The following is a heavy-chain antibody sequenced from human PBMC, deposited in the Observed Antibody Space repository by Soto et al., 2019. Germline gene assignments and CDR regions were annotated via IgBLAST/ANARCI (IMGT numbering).Heavy chain of an antibody. CDR1: GFTFSNYG. D-gene: IGHD3-22*01. CDR2: IWHDGSKR. Sequence: QVQLVETGGGVVQPGRSLRLSCAASGFTFSNYGMHWVRQAPGKGLEWVAVIWHDGSKRYYVESVKGRFTISRDNSKSTLFLHMNSLRAEDTAVYYCGRYDGSGYFIYWGQGILVTFSS. CDR3: GRYDGSGYFIY. J-gene: IGHJ4*02. V-gene: IGHV3-33*01.